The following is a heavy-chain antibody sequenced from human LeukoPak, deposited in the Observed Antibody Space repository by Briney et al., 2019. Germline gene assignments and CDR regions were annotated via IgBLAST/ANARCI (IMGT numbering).Heavy chain of an antibody. CDR3: TRENWIGDSSGYHDY. J-gene: IGHJ4*02. CDR1: GFTFDKYG. V-gene: IGHV3-49*04. CDR2: IRSKAYGGTA. D-gene: IGHD3-22*01. Sequence: PGRSLRLSCGASGFTFDKYGMHCVRQAPGKGLEWVGFIRSKAYGGTAEYAASVKDRFTISRDDSKSIAYLQMNSLKTEDTAVYYCTRENWIGDSSGYHDYWGQGTLVTVSS.